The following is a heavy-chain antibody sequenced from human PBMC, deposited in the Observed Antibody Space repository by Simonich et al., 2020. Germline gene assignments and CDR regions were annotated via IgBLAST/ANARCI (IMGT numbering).Heavy chain of an antibody. J-gene: IGHJ4*02. CDR2: ISSSSSYI. D-gene: IGHD6-13*01. CDR1: GFTFSSYS. V-gene: IGHV3-21*01. CDR3: ARARGDSSSWYFDY. Sequence: EVQLVESGGGLVKPGGSLRLSCAASGFTFSSYSLNWVRQAPGMGLECVSSISSSSSYIYYADSVKGRFTISRDNAKNSLYLQMNSLRAEDTAVYYCARARGDSSSWYFDYWGQGTLVTVSS.